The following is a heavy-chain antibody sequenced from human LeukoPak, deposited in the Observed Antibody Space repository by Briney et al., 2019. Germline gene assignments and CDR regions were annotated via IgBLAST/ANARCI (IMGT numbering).Heavy chain of an antibody. CDR2: IDPSGGST. Sequence: ASVNVSCKASGYTFTSYYMHWVRQAPGQGLEWMGIIDPSGGSTSYAQKFQGRVTMTRDTSTSTVYMELSSLRSEDTAVYYCAREDGTNAFDIWGQGTMVTVSS. V-gene: IGHV1-46*01. J-gene: IGHJ3*02. CDR3: AREDGTNAFDI. CDR1: GYTFTSYY. D-gene: IGHD1/OR15-1a*01.